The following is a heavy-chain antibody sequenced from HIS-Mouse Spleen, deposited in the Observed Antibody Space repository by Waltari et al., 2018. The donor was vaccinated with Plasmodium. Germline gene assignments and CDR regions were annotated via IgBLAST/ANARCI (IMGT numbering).Heavy chain of an antibody. CDR1: GGSFSGYY. D-gene: IGHD7-27*01. J-gene: IGHJ3*02. CDR2: INHSGST. CDR3: ARGQLGIDAFDI. Sequence: QVQLQQWGAGLLKPSETLSLTCAGYGGSFSGYYWGWIRQPPGKGLEWIGEINHSGSTNYNPSLKSRVTISVDTSKNQFSLKLSSVTAADTAVYYCARGQLGIDAFDIWGQGTMVTVSS. V-gene: IGHV4-34*01.